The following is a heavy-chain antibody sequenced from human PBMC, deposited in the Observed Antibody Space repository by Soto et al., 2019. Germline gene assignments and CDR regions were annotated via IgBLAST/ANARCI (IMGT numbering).Heavy chain of an antibody. Sequence: QLQLQQWGAGLLKPSETLSLTCAIYGGSFSGYYWSWIRQPPGKGLEWIGEIHHWGSTNYNPSLKCRVTVSAATSQNPFSLTPTLVTAADTAVYYCARGETYGNYQARWGQGTLVTVTS. D-gene: IGHD4-17*01. J-gene: IGHJ4*02. CDR1: GGSFSGYY. CDR3: ARGETYGNYQAR. V-gene: IGHV4-34*01. CDR2: IHHWGST.